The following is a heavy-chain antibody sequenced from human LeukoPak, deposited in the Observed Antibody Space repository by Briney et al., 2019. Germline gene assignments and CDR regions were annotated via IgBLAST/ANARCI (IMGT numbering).Heavy chain of an antibody. Sequence: GGSLRLSCAASGFTFSSYAMHWVRQAPGKGLEWVAVISYDGSNKYYADSVKGRFTISRDNSKNTLYLQMNSLRAEDTAIYYCAKRPAAVRGVLPYLDYWGQGTLVTVSS. V-gene: IGHV3-30-3*02. CDR2: ISYDGSNK. CDR3: AKRPAAVRGVLPYLDY. CDR1: GFTFSSYA. J-gene: IGHJ4*02. D-gene: IGHD3-10*02.